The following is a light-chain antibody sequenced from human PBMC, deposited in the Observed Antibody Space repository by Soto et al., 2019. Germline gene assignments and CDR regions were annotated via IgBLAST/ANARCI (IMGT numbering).Light chain of an antibody. CDR3: QQYDNRPLT. CDR1: QDIANY. CDR2: DAS. J-gene: IGKJ4*01. Sequence: DIQMTQSPSSLSASVGDRVTITCQASQDIANYLNRYQQEAGRAPKFLIYDASNLETGVPSRFSGSGSGTDFTLTISSLQPEDIATYYCQQYDNRPLTFGGGTKVDIK. V-gene: IGKV1-33*01.